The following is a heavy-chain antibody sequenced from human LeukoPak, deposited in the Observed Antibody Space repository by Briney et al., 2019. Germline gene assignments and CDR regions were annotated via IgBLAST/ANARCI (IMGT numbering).Heavy chain of an antibody. CDR1: GGTFSSYA. J-gene: IGHJ5*02. CDR2: INPNSGGT. Sequence: ASVKVSCKASGGTFSSYAISWVRQAPGQGLEWMGWINPNSGGTNYAQKFQGRVTMTRDTSISTAYMELSRLRSDDTAVYYCARDRRSNNHGWFDPWGQGTLVTVSS. D-gene: IGHD1-14*01. V-gene: IGHV1-2*02. CDR3: ARDRRSNNHGWFDP.